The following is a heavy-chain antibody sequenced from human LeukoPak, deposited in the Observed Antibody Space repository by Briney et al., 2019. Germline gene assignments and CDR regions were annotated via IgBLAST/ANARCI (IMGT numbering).Heavy chain of an antibody. D-gene: IGHD2-2*01. Sequence: SETLSLTCTVSGYSISSGYYWGWIRQPPGKGLEWIGSIYHSGTTYYNPSLKSRVTISVDTSKNQFSLRLSSVTAADTAVYYCARAEWGKYQLSGGNWFDPWGQGTLVTVSS. J-gene: IGHJ5*02. CDR3: ARAEWGKYQLSGGNWFDP. CDR1: GYSISSGYY. V-gene: IGHV4-38-2*02. CDR2: IYHSGTT.